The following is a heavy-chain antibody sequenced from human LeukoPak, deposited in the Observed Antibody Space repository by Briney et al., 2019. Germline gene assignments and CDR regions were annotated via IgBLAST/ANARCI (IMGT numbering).Heavy chain of an antibody. J-gene: IGHJ6*03. V-gene: IGHV1-2*02. CDR1: GYTFTGYY. CDR3: ARDVGSSWSRDYRYYYYMDV. CDR2: INPNSGGT. D-gene: IGHD6-13*01. Sequence: EASVKVSCKASGYTFTGYYMHWVRQAPGQGLEWMGWINPNSGGTNYAQKFQGRVTMTRDTSISTAYMELSRLRSDDTAVYYCARDVGSSWSRDYRYYYYMDVWGKGTTVTVSS.